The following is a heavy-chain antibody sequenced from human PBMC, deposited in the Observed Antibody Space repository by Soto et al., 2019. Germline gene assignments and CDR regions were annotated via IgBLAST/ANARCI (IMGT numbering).Heavy chain of an antibody. J-gene: IGHJ4*02. D-gene: IGHD3-10*01. V-gene: IGHV1-18*01. Sequence: QVHLVQSGAEVKKPGASVKVSCKASGYTFTSYGITWVRQAPGQGLEWMGWINVYNGNTNYAQKLQGRVTMTTDTSTSTAYLDLRSLRSDDTAVYFCARDTSRGEYDYWGQGTLATVSS. CDR3: ARDTSRGEYDY. CDR1: GYTFTSYG. CDR2: INVYNGNT.